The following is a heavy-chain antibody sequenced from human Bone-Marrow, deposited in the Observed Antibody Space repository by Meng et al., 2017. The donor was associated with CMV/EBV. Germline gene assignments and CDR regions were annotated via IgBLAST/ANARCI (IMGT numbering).Heavy chain of an antibody. CDR3: AANLYDVNSLRALDF. J-gene: IGHJ4*02. CDR2: INPNNGDT. CDR1: GYTFTDYY. Sequence: ASVKVSCKASGYTFTDYYIHWVRQAPGQGLEWMGWINPNNGDTNYAQKFQGRVTLTRDTSIYTAFMDLSRLRVDDTAIYYCAANLYDVNSLRALDFWGQGALVTVSS. D-gene: IGHD3-16*01. V-gene: IGHV1-2*02.